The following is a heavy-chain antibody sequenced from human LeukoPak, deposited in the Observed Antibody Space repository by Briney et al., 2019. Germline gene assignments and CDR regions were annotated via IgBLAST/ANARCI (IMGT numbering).Heavy chain of an antibody. J-gene: IGHJ1*01. V-gene: IGHV1-2*02. CDR3: ARGGRGYYDSSGYYPDAEYFQH. Sequence: VASVKVSCKASGYTFTGYYMHWVRHAPGQGLEWMGWINPNSGGTNYAQKFQGRVTMTRDTSISTAYMELSRLRCDDTAVYYCARGGRGYYDSSGYYPDAEYFQHWGQGTLVTVSS. D-gene: IGHD3-22*01. CDR2: INPNSGGT. CDR1: GYTFTGYY.